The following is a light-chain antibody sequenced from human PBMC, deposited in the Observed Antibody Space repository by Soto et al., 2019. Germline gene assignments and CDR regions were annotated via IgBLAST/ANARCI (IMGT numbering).Light chain of an antibody. CDR1: SSDIGGYNY. Sequence: QSALTQPASVSGSPGQSITISCTGTSSDIGGYNYVSWYQQHPGKAPKLMIYGVSNRPSGVSGRFFGSKSGNTASLTISGLQPEDEADYYCSSYRSSIIPVVFGGGTQLTV. CDR2: GVS. V-gene: IGLV2-14*01. CDR3: SSYRSSIIPVV. J-gene: IGLJ2*01.